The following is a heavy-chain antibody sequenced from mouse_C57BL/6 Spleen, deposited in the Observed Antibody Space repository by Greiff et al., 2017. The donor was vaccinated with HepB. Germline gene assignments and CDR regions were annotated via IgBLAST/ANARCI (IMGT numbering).Heavy chain of an antibody. Sequence: QVQLQQSGAELMKPGASVKLSCKATGYTFTGYWIEWVKQRPGHGLEWIGEILPGSGSTNYNEKLKGKATFTADTSSNTAYMQLSSLTTEDSAIYYCARDTPGTYWGQGTLVTVSA. CDR3: ARDTPGTY. V-gene: IGHV1-9*01. CDR2: ILPGSGST. CDR1: GYTFTGYW. J-gene: IGHJ3*01.